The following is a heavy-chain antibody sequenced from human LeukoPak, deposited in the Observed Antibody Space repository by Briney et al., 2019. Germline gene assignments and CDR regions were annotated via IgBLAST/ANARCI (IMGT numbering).Heavy chain of an antibody. J-gene: IGHJ4*02. Sequence: PGGSLRLSCAASGFTFSSYWMHWVRQAPGRGLVWVSRINSDGSSTSYADSVKGRFTISRDNAKNTLYLQMNSLRAEDTAVYYCARGKYYYDSSALVDYWGQGTLVTVSS. CDR2: INSDGSST. CDR3: ARGKYYYDSSALVDY. CDR1: GFTFSSYW. V-gene: IGHV3-74*01. D-gene: IGHD3-22*01.